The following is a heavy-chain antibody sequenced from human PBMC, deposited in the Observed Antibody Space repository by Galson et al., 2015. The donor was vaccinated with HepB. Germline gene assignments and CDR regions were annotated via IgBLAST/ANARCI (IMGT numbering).Heavy chain of an antibody. CDR1: GFTFSSYS. V-gene: IGHV3-21*01. J-gene: IGHJ3*02. CDR3: ARMDSRGAFDI. D-gene: IGHD2-2*03. CDR2: ISSSSSYI. Sequence: SLRLSCAASGFTFSSYSMNWVRQAPGKGLEWVSSISSSSSYIYYADSVKGRFTISRDNAKNSLYLQMNSLRAEDTAVYYCARMDSRGAFDIWGQGTMVTVSS.